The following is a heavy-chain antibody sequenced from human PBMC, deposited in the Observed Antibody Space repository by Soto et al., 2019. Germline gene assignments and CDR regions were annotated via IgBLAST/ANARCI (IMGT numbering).Heavy chain of an antibody. CDR2: ISGSGGST. CDR3: AKDSHRHSYGPA. J-gene: IGHJ5*02. CDR1: GFTFSSYA. V-gene: IGHV3-23*01. Sequence: PGGSLRLSCAASGFTFSSYAMSWVRQAPGKGLEWVSAISGSGGSTYYADSVKGRFTISRGNSKNTLYLQMNSLRAEDTAVYYCAKDSHRHSYGPAWGQGTLVTVSS. D-gene: IGHD5-18*01.